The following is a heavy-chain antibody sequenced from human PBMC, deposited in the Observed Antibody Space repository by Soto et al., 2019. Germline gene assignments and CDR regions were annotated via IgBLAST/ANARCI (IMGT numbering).Heavy chain of an antibody. CDR3: ALGDFDY. D-gene: IGHD7-27*01. J-gene: IGHJ4*02. Sequence: ASVKVSCKASGYTFTSHGITWVRQAPGQGLEWMGWISAYNGNTNYAQKLQGRVTMTTDTSKSTAYVELRSLTSDDTAVYYCALGDFDYWGQGTLVTVSS. CDR2: ISAYNGNT. CDR1: GYTFTSHG. V-gene: IGHV1-18*01.